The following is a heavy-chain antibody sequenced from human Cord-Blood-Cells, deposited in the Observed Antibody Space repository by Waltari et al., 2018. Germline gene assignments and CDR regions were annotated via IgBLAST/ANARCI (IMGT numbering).Heavy chain of an antibody. CDR2: INHSGST. J-gene: IGHJ4*02. V-gene: IGHV4-34*01. CDR3: ATRGPIIAAAGTKNFDY. Sequence: QVQLQQWGAGLLKPSETLSLTCAVYGGSFSGYYWSWIRQPPGKGLEWIGEINHSGSTNYNPSLKSRVTISVDTSKNQFSLKLSSVTAADTAVYYCATRGPIIAAAGTKNFDYWGQGTLVTVSS. D-gene: IGHD6-13*01. CDR1: GGSFSGYY.